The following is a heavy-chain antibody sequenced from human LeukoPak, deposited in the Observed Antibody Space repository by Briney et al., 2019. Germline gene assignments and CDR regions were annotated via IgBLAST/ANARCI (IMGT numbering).Heavy chain of an antibody. CDR1: GGSISSSPYY. D-gene: IGHD6-13*01. J-gene: IGHJ6*03. CDR3: ARNPLPKQQLVPLYYYMDV. CDR2: IYYSGST. Sequence: SETLSLTCTVSGGSISSSPYYWGWIRQPPGKGLESIGTIYYSGSTYYNPSLKSRVTISVDTSKNQFSLKLSSVTAADAAVYYCARNPLPKQQLVPLYYYMDVWGKGTTVTVSS. V-gene: IGHV4-39*01.